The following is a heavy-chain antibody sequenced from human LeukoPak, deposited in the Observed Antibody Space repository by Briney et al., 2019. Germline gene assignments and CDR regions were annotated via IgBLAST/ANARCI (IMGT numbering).Heavy chain of an antibody. CDR1: RGSIRTSDYY. J-gene: IGHJ4*02. CDR2: IYYTGKT. V-gene: IGHV4-39*01. CDR3: TGRILNCLDTSTYRYFDF. Sequence: SETLSLTCAVSRGSIRTSDYYWEWIRQSPGKGLEWIGTIYYTGKTYYNPSLKGRVTISVDTSNNQFSLKVHSVTAADTALYHCTGRILNCLDTSTYRYFDFWGQGTLVTVSS. D-gene: IGHD3-16*02.